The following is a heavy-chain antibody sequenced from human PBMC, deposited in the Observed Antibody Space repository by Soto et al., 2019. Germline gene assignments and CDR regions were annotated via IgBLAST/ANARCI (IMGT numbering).Heavy chain of an antibody. CDR1: GFTFSSYA. CDR3: AKNLLWFGELSYFDS. CDR2: ISGSGGST. V-gene: IGHV3-23*01. J-gene: IGHJ4*02. D-gene: IGHD3-10*01. Sequence: EVQLLESGGGLVQPGGSLRLCCAASGFTFSSYAMSWVRQAPGKGLEWVSAISGSGGSTYYADSVKGRFTISRHNSKNTLYLQMNSLRAEDTAVYYCAKNLLWFGELSYFDSWGQGTLVTVCS.